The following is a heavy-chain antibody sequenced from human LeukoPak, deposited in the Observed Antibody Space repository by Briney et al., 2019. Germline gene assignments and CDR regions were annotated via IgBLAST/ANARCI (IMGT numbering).Heavy chain of an antibody. D-gene: IGHD3-10*01. J-gene: IGHJ4*02. V-gene: IGHV4-59*08. CDR3: AMTSDYYGSGSYYDY. Sequence: SETLSLTCTVSGGSISSYYRSWIRQPPGKGLEWIGYIYYSGSTNYNPSLKSRVTISVDTSKNQFSLKLSSVTAADTAVYYCAMTSDYYGSGSYYDYWGQGTLVTVSS. CDR2: IYYSGST. CDR1: GGSISSYY.